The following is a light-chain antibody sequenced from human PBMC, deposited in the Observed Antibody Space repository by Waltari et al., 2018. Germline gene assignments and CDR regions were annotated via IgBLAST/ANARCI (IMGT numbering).Light chain of an antibody. V-gene: IGKV4-1*01. CDR3: QQYSSSPIT. CDR1: QSLFFGASGKNY. J-gene: IGKJ5*01. CDR2: WAS. Sequence: DIVLTQSPDSLAVSLGERATIDCWSSQSLFFGASGKNYLAWYQQKPGQPPKVLIYWASTREAGVPWRISGSGSGAHFTLTVDSLQAEDVAVYYCQQYSSSPITFGQGTRLEI.